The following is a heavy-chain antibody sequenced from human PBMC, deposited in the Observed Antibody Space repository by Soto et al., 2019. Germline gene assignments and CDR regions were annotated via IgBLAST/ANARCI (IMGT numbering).Heavy chain of an antibody. CDR2: ISYDGSNK. J-gene: IGHJ6*02. D-gene: IGHD6-6*01. CDR1: GFTFSSYG. CDR3: AKAMGIAAPRLYYYYGMDV. Sequence: GGSLRLSCAASGFTFSSYGMHWVRQAPGKGLEWVAVISYDGSNKYYADSVKGRFTISRDNSKNTLYLHMNSLRAEDTAVYYCAKAMGIAAPRLYYYYGMDVWGQGTTVTVSS. V-gene: IGHV3-30*18.